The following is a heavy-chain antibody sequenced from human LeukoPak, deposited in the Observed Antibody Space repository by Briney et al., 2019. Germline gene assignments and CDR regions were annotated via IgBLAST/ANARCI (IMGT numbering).Heavy chain of an antibody. CDR1: GGTFISYA. D-gene: IGHD5-12*01. Sequence: SVKVSCKASGGTFISYAISWVRQAPGQGLEWMGGIIPIFGTANYAQKFQGRVTITTDESTSTAYMELSSLRSEGTAVYYCARGLGRYGGSYEDWGQGTLVTVSS. CDR2: IIPIFGTA. J-gene: IGHJ4*02. CDR3: ARGLGRYGGSYED. V-gene: IGHV1-69*05.